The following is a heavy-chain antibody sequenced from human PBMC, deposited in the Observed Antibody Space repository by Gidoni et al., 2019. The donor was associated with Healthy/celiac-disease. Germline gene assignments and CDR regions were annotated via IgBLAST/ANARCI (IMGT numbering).Heavy chain of an antibody. D-gene: IGHD3-10*01. Sequence: QVQLVESGGGVVQPGRSLRLSCAASGFTFSSYGMHWVRQAPGKGLEWVAVISYDGSNKYYADSVKGRFTISRDNSKNTLYLQMNSLRAEDTAVYYCAKLSGSGSYYFDYWGQGTLVTVSS. J-gene: IGHJ4*02. V-gene: IGHV3-30*18. CDR1: GFTFSSYG. CDR3: AKLSGSGSYYFDY. CDR2: ISYDGSNK.